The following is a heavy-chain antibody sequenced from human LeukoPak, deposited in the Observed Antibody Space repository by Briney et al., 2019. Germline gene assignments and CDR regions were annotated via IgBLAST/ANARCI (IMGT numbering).Heavy chain of an antibody. D-gene: IGHD6-19*01. CDR2: ISRSSTYI. Sequence: GSLRLSCAASGFTFSNYSMNWVRQAPGKGLEWVSSISRSSTYIYYADSVKGRFTISRDNAKNSLYLQMNSLRAEDTAVYYCASATVGWYSDYWGQGTLVTVSS. V-gene: IGHV3-21*01. CDR1: GFTFSNYS. J-gene: IGHJ4*02. CDR3: ASATVGWYSDY.